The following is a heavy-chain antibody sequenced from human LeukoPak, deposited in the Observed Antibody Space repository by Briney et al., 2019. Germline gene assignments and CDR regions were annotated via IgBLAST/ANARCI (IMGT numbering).Heavy chain of an antibody. CDR1: GGSISSSSYY. CDR2: IYYSGRT. V-gene: IGHV4-39*01. CDR3: ARHDASTSMSIFDY. Sequence: SETLSLTCTVSGGSISSSSYYWGWIRQPPGKGLAWIGTIYYSGRTHYSPSLKSRVTISVDTSKNQFSLNLSSATAGDTAVYYCARHDASTSMSIFDYWGQGTLVTVSS. D-gene: IGHD5-18*01. J-gene: IGHJ4*02.